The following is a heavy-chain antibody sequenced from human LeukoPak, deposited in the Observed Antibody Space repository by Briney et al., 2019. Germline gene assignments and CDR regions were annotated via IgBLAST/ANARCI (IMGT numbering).Heavy chain of an antibody. J-gene: IGHJ4*02. D-gene: IGHD3-10*01. CDR3: ARDDSGSYYDY. Sequence: SVKVSCKASGGTFNSYAISWVRQAPGQGLEWMGGIIPIFGTTNYARKFRGRVTLTADKSTRTAYMELSSLRSEDTAVYYCARDDSGSYYDYWGQGTLVTVSS. V-gene: IGHV1-69*06. CDR2: IIPIFGTT. CDR1: GGTFNSYA.